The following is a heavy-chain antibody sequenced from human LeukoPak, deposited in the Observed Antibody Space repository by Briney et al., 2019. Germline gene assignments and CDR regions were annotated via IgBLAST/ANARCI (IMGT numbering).Heavy chain of an antibody. Sequence: SETLSPTCAVSGYSIRSNFYWVWIRQPPGKRLEWIGSIFQSGSTNYNPSLKSRVTISLDTSKNQFSLKVTSVTAADTAVYYCARARGTSIFGVVILDYYMDVWGKGTTVTVSS. J-gene: IGHJ6*03. CDR2: IFQSGST. CDR3: ARARGTSIFGVVILDYYMDV. CDR1: GYSIRSNFY. V-gene: IGHV4-38-2*01. D-gene: IGHD3-3*01.